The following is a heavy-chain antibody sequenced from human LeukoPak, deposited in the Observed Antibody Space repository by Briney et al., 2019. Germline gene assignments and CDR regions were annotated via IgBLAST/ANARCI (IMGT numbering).Heavy chain of an antibody. V-gene: IGHV3-30*04. J-gene: IGHJ6*03. Sequence: SGGSLRLSCAASGLTFRNHAIHWVRQAPGKGLEWVTVISHDGGDDYYRDSVKGRFTISRDNSRNTVFLQMNSLRPGDTAVYYCVGSPAYYNIDVWGKGTTVTVSS. CDR3: VGSPAYYNIDV. D-gene: IGHD3-10*01. CDR2: ISHDGGDD. CDR1: GLTFRNHA.